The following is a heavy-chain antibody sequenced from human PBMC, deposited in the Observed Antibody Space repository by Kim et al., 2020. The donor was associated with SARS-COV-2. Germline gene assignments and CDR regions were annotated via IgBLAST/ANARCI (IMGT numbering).Heavy chain of an antibody. D-gene: IGHD2-2*01. CDR1: GFTFTSSA. CDR2: IVVGSGNT. J-gene: IGHJ6*02. CDR3: AGGVLVVPAASYYYYYGMDV. V-gene: IGHV1-58*01. Sequence: SVKVSCKASGFTFTSSAVQWVRQARGQRLEWIGWIVVGSGNTNYAQKFQERVTITRDMSTSTAYMELSSLRSEDTAVYYCAGGVLVVPAASYYYYYGMDVWGQGTTVTVSS.